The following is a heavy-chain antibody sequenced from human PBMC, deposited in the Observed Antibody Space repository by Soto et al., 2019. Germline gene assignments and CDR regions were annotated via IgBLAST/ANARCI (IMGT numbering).Heavy chain of an antibody. CDR1: GFTFSSYA. D-gene: IGHD1-7*01. V-gene: IGHV3-23*01. CDR2: ISGSGGST. CDR3: ANSGTSRVGPADY. Sequence: PGGSLRLSWAASGFTFSSYAMSWVRQSPGKGLEWVSAISGSGGSTYYADSVKGRFTISRDNSKNTLYLQMNSLRAEDTAVYYCANSGTSRVGPADYWGQGTLVTVSS. J-gene: IGHJ4*02.